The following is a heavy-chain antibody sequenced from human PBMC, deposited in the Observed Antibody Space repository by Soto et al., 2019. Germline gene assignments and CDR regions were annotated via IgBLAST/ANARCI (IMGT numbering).Heavy chain of an antibody. D-gene: IGHD1-7*01. V-gene: IGHV6-1*01. Sequence: SQTLSLTCAISGDSVPSNSAAWNWIRQSPSRGLEWLGRTYYRSKWYNDYAVSVKSRITINPDTSKNQFSLQLNSVTPEDTAVYYCARGITGTTGYYYYGMDVWGQGTTVTVSS. J-gene: IGHJ6*02. CDR3: ARGITGTTGYYYYGMDV. CDR1: GDSVPSNSAA. CDR2: TYYRSKWYN.